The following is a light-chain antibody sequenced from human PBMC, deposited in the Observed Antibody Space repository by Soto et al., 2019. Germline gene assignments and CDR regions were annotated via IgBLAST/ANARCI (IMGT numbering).Light chain of an antibody. CDR3: QQYNNWHSIT. Sequence: EIVMTQSPATLSVSPGERSTLSCRASQSVRSNLAWYQQKPVQAPRLLXYGASTRATGIPARFSGSESGTEFTLTISSLQSEDFAVYYCQQYNNWHSITFGQGTRLEIK. CDR1: QSVRSN. J-gene: IGKJ5*01. V-gene: IGKV3-15*01. CDR2: GAS.